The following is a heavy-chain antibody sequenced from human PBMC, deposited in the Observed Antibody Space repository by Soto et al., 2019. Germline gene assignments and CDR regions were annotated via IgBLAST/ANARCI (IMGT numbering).Heavy chain of an antibody. D-gene: IGHD3-10*01. CDR2: ISYDGNNK. CDR3: ARVGTLVRETYYFDS. J-gene: IGHJ4*02. Sequence: QVQLVDSGGGVVQPGRSLRLSCAASGFTFSSYAMHWVRQAPGKGLEWVAVISYDGNNKYYSDSVKGRFTISRDNSKNTLYLQTNSLRSEDAAVYYCARVGTLVRETYYFDSWGQGTLVTVSS. V-gene: IGHV3-30-3*01. CDR1: GFTFSSYA.